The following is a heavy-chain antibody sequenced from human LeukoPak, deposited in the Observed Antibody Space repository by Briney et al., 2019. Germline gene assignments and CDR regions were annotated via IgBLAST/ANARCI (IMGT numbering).Heavy chain of an antibody. J-gene: IGHJ4*02. Sequence: PGGSLRFSCAASGFTFSDYYMSWNRQAPGKGLEWVSYISSSGSTIYYADSVKGRFTISRDNAKNSLYLQMNSLRAEDTAVYYCVRASRLRAADFDYWGQGTLVTVSS. CDR3: VRASRLRAADFDY. D-gene: IGHD2-15*01. CDR2: ISSSGSTI. V-gene: IGHV3-11*01. CDR1: GFTFSDYY.